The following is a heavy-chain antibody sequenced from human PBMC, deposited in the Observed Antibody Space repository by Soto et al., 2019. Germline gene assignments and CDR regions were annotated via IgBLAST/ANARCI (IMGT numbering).Heavy chain of an antibody. D-gene: IGHD1-1*01. J-gene: IGHJ3*02. CDR2: IHYSGNS. CDR1: VGSINSYF. Sequence: SETLSLTCTASVGSINSYFWTWVRQSPGKGLQWIGYIHYSGNSNYNPSLKSRVTMSVDTSKNQFSLRLTSVTAADTAVYYCSRMNQLAPNRNAVDIWVRGTMVTVSS. CDR3: SRMNQLAPNRNAVDI. V-gene: IGHV4-59*01.